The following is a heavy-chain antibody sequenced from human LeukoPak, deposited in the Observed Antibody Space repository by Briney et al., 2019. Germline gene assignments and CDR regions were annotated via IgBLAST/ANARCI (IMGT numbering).Heavy chain of an antibody. CDR2: IKSKTDGGTT. V-gene: IGHV3-15*01. CDR3: TTDSGRGEGRY. D-gene: IGHD1-26*01. J-gene: IGHJ4*02. CDR1: GFTFSNAW. Sequence: PGGSLRLSCAASGFTFSNAWISWVRQAPGKGLEWVGRIKSKTDGGTTDYAAPVKGRFTISRDDSKNTLYLQMNSLKTEDIAVYYCTTDSGRGEGRYWGQGTLVTVSS.